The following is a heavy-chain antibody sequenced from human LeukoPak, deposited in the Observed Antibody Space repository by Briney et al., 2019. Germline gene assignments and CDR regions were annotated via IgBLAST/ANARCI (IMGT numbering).Heavy chain of an antibody. CDR3: ARDGSDNWGLFDN. CDR1: GGSISGTSYC. CDR2: NYHTGRI. V-gene: IGHV4-39*07. D-gene: IGHD1-1*01. J-gene: IGHJ4*02. Sequence: PSETLSLTCSVSGGSISGTSYCWGWIRQPPGKGPEWVGSNYHTGRIYHNPSLNSRVTISVDTSKNQFSLKLSSVTDADTAVYYCARDGSDNWGLFDNWGRGTLVTVSS.